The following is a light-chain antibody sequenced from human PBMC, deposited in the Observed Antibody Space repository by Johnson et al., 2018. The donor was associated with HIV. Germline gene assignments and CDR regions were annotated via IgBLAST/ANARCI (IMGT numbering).Light chain of an antibody. CDR2: KND. CDR3: GTWDSSLSAYV. J-gene: IGLJ1*01. Sequence: QSVLTQPPSVSAAPGQKVTISCSGNYSNIGNNYVSWYQQLTGTAPNLLIYKNDKRPSGIPDRFSGSKSGTSATLGITGLQPGDEADYYCGTWDSSLSAYVFGTGTKVTVL. V-gene: IGLV1-51*02. CDR1: YSNIGNNY.